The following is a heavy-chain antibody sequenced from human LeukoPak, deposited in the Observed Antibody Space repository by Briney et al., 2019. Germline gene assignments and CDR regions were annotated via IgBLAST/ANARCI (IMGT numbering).Heavy chain of an antibody. CDR3: AKDLQLHY. CDR1: GFTFSSFA. Sequence: GGSLRLSCAASGFTFSSFAMIWVRQAAGKGLEWVSVIGSDSGAIQYADSVKGRFTISRDNSKNTLYLQMNSLRAEDAAVYYCAKDLQLHYWGQGALVTVSS. D-gene: IGHD5-24*01. CDR2: IGSDSGAI. V-gene: IGHV3-23*01. J-gene: IGHJ4*02.